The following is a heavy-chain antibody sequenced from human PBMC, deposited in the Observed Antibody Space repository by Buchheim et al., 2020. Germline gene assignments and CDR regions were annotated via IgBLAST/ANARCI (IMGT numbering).Heavy chain of an antibody. J-gene: IGHJ2*01. CDR2: IKHSGSTK. Sequence: VQLVESGGGLVQPGGSLRLSCAASGFTFSNYYMSWVRQAPGKGLEWVSNIKHSGSTKYYVDSVKGRFTISRDNAKNSLYLQMISLRAEDKGGEYGGGPPGDIAADGTVWYLDLWGRGTL. CDR3: GGPPGDIAADGTVWYLDL. D-gene: IGHD6-13*01. CDR1: GFTFSNYY. V-gene: IGHV3-7*01.